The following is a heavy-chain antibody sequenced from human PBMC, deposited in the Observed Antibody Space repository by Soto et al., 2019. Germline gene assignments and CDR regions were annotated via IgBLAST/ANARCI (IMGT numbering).Heavy chain of an antibody. CDR3: ARHGFGHITMIVVVPWAYFDY. D-gene: IGHD3-22*01. J-gene: IGHJ4*02. CDR1: GGSFSGYY. V-gene: IGHV4-34*01. CDR2: INHSGST. Sequence: PSETLSLTCAIYGGSFSGYYWSWLRQPPGKGLEWIGEINHSGSTNYNPSLKSRVTISVDTSKNQFSLKLSSVTAADTAVYYCARHGFGHITMIVVVPWAYFDYWGQGTLVTVSS.